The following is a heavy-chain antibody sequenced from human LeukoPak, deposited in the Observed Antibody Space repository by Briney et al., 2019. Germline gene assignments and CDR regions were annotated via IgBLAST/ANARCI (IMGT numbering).Heavy chain of an antibody. CDR3: ARVPRTPPYFDY. V-gene: IGHV1-2*02. J-gene: IGHJ4*02. Sequence: ASVKVSCKASGYTFINYYILWLRQGPGQGLEWMGWINPNSGGTNYAQKFQGRVTMTRDTSISTAYMELSRLRSDDTAVYYCARVPRTPPYFDYWGQGTLVTVSS. CDR2: INPNSGGT. D-gene: IGHD4-23*01. CDR1: GYTFINYY.